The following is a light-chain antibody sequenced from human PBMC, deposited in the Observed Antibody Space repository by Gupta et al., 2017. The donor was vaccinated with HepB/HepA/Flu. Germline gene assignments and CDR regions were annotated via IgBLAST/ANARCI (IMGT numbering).Light chain of an antibody. CDR2: EAS. CDR1: QSISSW. J-gene: IGKJ2*02. V-gene: IGKV1-5*03. CDR3: QQDDSYRT. Sequence: DIQMTQSSSTLSASVGDRVTITCRASQSISSWLAWYQQKPGKAPKLLIYEASNLVSGVPSRFSGSGSGTEFTLTISSRQPDDFATYYCQQDDSYRTFGQGTKLEIK.